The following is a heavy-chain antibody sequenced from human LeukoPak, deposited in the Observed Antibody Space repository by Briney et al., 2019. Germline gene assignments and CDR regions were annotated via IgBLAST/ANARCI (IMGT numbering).Heavy chain of an antibody. D-gene: IGHD6-13*01. CDR3: ARGSWSAADTNIDY. Sequence: PGGSLRLSCAASGFTVSTNYLSWVRQAPGKGLEWVSVIYAGGAAYYADYVKGRFTISRDNAKNTLYLQMNTLRVEDTAVYYCARGSWSAADTNIDYWGQGTLVTVSS. CDR2: IYAGGAA. J-gene: IGHJ4*02. V-gene: IGHV3-66*01. CDR1: GFTVSTNY.